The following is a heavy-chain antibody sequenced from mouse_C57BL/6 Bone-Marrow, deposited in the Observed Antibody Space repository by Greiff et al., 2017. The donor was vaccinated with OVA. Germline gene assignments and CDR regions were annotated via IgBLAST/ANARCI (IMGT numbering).Heavy chain of an antibody. CDR1: GYTFTSYW. CDR3: ASGHYYAMDY. V-gene: IGHV1-53*01. Sequence: QVQLQQPGPELVKPGASVKLSCKASGYTFTSYWLPWVKQRPGQGLEWIGNINPSNGGTNYNEKFKSKATLTVYTSSSTAYMQLSSLTSEDSAVYYCASGHYYAMDYWGQGTSVTVSS. J-gene: IGHJ4*01. CDR2: INPSNGGT.